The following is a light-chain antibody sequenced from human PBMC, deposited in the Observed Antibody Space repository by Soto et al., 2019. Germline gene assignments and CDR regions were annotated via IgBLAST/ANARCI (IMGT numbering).Light chain of an antibody. CDR2: AAS. CDR3: QQSYKMPS. Sequence: DIQMTQSPSSLSASVGDIVTITCRASQGISNYLAWYQQKPGKVPKLLIYAASTLQSGVPSRFSGRGSGTEFTLTISSLEPEDFGTYYCQQSYKMPSFGQGTRLEIK. V-gene: IGKV1-27*01. J-gene: IGKJ5*01. CDR1: QGISNY.